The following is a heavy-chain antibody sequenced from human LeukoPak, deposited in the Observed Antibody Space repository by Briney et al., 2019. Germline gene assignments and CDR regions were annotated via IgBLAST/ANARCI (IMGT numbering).Heavy chain of an antibody. CDR3: ASLPAATGPHAFDI. V-gene: IGHV1-46*01. D-gene: IGHD2-2*01. Sequence: ASVKVSCKASGYTFTTYYIHWVRQAPGQGLEWMGIINPSGGSTSYAQKFQGGVTMTRDTSTSTVYTELSGLRSEDTALYSCASLPAATGPHAFDIWGQGTMVTVSS. CDR1: GYTFTTYY. J-gene: IGHJ3*02. CDR2: INPSGGST.